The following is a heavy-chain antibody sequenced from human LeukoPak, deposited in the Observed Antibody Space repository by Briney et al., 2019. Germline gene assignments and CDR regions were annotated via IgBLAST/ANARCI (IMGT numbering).Heavy chain of an antibody. V-gene: IGHV3-53*01. D-gene: IGHD6-19*01. CDR1: GFTFSTYW. J-gene: IGHJ4*02. CDR2: IYSGGST. Sequence: QPGGSLRLSCAASGFTFSTYWMSWVRQAPGKGLEWVSVIYSGGSTYYADSVKGRFTISRDNSKNTLYLQMNSLRAEDTAVYYCAREYGYSSGWYVPALSIDYWGQGTLVTVSS. CDR3: AREYGYSSGWYVPALSIDY.